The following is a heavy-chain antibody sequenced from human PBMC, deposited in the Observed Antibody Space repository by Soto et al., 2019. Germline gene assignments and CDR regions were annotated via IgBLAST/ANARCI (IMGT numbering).Heavy chain of an antibody. CDR1: GYTFTSYG. CDR2: ISAYNGNT. V-gene: IGHV1-18*01. D-gene: IGHD2-8*01. J-gene: IGHJ6*03. CDR3: ARAYCTNGVCYRYYYYYMDV. Sequence: ASVKVSCKASGYTFTSYGISWVRQAPGQGLERMGWISAYNGNTNYAQKLQGRVTMTTDTSTSTAYMELRSLRSDDTAVYYCARAYCTNGVCYRYYYYYMDVWGKGTTVTV.